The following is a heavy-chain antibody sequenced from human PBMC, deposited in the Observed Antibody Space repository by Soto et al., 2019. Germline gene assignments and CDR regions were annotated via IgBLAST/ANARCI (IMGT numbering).Heavy chain of an antibody. CDR2: IIPILGIA. V-gene: IGHV1-69*02. CDR3: ARVASGYDASYYYYYMDV. CDR1: GGTFSSYT. J-gene: IGHJ6*03. D-gene: IGHD5-12*01. Sequence: GASVKVSCKASGGTFSSYTISWVRPAPGQGLEWMGRIIPILGIANYAQKFQGRVTITADKSTSTAYMELSSLRSEDTAVYYCARVASGYDASYYYYYMDVWGKGTTVTVSS.